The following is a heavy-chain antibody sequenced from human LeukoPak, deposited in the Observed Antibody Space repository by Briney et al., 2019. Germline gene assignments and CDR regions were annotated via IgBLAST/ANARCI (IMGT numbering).Heavy chain of an antibody. V-gene: IGHV3-11*04. J-gene: IGHJ6*03. D-gene: IGHD2-2*01. Sequence: KPGGSLRLSCAASGFTFSDYYMSWIRQAPGKGLEWVSYISSSGSTIYYADSVKGRFPISRDNAKNSLYLQMNSLRAEDTAVYYCARAIVVPAARGYYMDVWGKGTTVTVSS. CDR3: ARAIVVPAARGYYMDV. CDR1: GFTFSDYY. CDR2: ISSSGSTI.